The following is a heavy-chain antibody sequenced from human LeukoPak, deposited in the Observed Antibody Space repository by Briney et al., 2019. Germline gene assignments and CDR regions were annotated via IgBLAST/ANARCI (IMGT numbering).Heavy chain of an antibody. CDR3: ATDPTYYYDSSGYIY. Sequence: ASVKVSCKASGYTFTSFGISWVRQAPGQGLEWMGWISAYNGNTNYAQKLQGRVTMTEDTSTDTAYMELSSLRSEDTAVYYCATDPTYYYDSSGYIYWGQGTLVTVSS. D-gene: IGHD3-22*01. V-gene: IGHV1-18*01. CDR1: GYTFTSFG. J-gene: IGHJ4*02. CDR2: ISAYNGNT.